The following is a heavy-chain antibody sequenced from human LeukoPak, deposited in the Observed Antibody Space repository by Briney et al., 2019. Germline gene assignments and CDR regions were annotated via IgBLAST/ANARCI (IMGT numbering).Heavy chain of an antibody. CDR1: GFTFSSYA. V-gene: IGHV3-30-3*01. CDR2: ISYDGSNK. D-gene: IGHD5-12*01. Sequence: GGSLRLSCAASGFTFSSYAMHWVRQAPGKGLEGVAVISYDGSNKYYADSVKRRFTISRDNSKNTLYLQMNRLSAEDTAVYYGERDLRSGYDFSGSIDYWGQGTLVTVSS. J-gene: IGHJ4*02. CDR3: ERDLRSGYDFSGSIDY.